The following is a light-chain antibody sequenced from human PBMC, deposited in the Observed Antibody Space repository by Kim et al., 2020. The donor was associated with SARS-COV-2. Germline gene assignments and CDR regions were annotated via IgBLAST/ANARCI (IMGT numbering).Light chain of an antibody. CDR1: QSITNS. V-gene: IGKV1-27*01. J-gene: IGKJ1*01. CDR3: QKYNSAPWT. CDR2: AAS. Sequence: VSVGDRVTITCPASQSITNSLAWYQQKPGKVPQLLIYAASALQSGVPSRFSGSGSGTDFTLTISSLQPEDVATYYCQKYNSAPWTFGQGTKVDIK.